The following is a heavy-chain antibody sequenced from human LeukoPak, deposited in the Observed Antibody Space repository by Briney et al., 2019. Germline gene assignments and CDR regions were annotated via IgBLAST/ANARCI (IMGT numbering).Heavy chain of an antibody. V-gene: IGHV3-30*04. D-gene: IGHD6-19*01. CDR3: ARGLEEQWLTTDY. CDR2: ISYEGRNK. Sequence: GGCLILSCAASGFTFSSYAMQWVRQAQGKGREWVAVISYEGRNKYDADSVKGRFTISRDNSKNTLFLQMNSLRADDTAVYYCARGLEEQWLTTDYWGQGTLVTVSS. CDR1: GFTFSSYA. J-gene: IGHJ4*02.